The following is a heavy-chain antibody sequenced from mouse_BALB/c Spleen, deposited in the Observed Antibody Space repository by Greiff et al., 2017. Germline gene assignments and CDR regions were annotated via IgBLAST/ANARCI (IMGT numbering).Heavy chain of an antibody. CDR3: ARSNYYGYSYAMDY. J-gene: IGHJ4*01. CDR2: ISSVSSTI. CDR1: GFTFSSFG. V-gene: IGHV5-17*02. D-gene: IGHD1-2*01. Sequence: EVKLVESGGGLVQPGGSRKLSCAASGFTFSSFGMHWVRQAPEKGLEWVAYISSVSSTIYYADTVKGRFTISRDNPKNTLFLQMTSLRSEDTAMYYCARSNYYGYSYAMDYWGQGTSVTVSS.